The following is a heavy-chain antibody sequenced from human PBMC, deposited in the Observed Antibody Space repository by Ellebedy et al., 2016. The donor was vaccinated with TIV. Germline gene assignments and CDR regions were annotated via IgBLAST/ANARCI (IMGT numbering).Heavy chain of an antibody. V-gene: IGHV3-23*01. J-gene: IGHJ4*02. CDR1: GFTFSSYA. CDR3: AKVEIRRITMIVVAPLGFDY. D-gene: IGHD3-22*01. CDR2: ISGSGGST. Sequence: GESLKISXAASGFTFSSYAMSWVRQAPGKGLEWVSAISGSGGSTYYADSVKGRFTISRDNSKNTLYLQMNSLRAEDTAVYYCAKVEIRRITMIVVAPLGFDYWGQGTLVTVSS.